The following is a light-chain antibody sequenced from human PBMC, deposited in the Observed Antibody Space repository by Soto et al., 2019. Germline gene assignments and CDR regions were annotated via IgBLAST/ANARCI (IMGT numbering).Light chain of an antibody. V-gene: IGKV3D-20*02. CDR1: QSVTGSY. Sequence: EIVLTQSPGTLSLSPGGRSTLSCMASQSVTGSYLAWYQQKPGQAPRLVIYAASSRATGITDRFSGSGSGTDFTLTISRLEPEDFAVYYCQQRSNWLFTVGQGTRLEIK. CDR2: AAS. CDR3: QQRSNWLFT. J-gene: IGKJ5*01.